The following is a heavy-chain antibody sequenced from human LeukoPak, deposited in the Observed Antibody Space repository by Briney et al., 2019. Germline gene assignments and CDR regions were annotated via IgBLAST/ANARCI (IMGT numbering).Heavy chain of an antibody. J-gene: IGHJ6*02. Sequence: PGGSLRLSCAASGFTFSSYAMSWVRQAPGKGLEWVSAISGSGGSTYYADSVKGRFTISRDNSKTTLYLQMNSLRAEDTAVYYCAKDVAAADYYYYGMVVWGHGTTVTVSS. CDR3: AKDVAAADYYYYGMVV. CDR2: ISGSGGST. CDR1: GFTFSSYA. D-gene: IGHD6-13*01. V-gene: IGHV3-23*01.